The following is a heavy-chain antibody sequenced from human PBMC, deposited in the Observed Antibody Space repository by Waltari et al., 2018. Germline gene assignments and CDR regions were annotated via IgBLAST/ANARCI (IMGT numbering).Heavy chain of an antibody. V-gene: IGHV4-31*01. CDR3: ARGKVRYCSSTSCYEGGWFDP. D-gene: IGHD2-2*01. CDR2: IYYSGST. CDR1: GGSISSGGYY. Sequence: QVQLQESGPGLVKPSQTLSLTCTVSGGSISSGGYYWSWIRQHPGKGLEWIGYIYYSGSTYYNPSLKSLVTISVDTSKNQFSRKLSSVTAADTAVYYCARGKVRYCSSTSCYEGGWFDPWGQGTLVTVSS. J-gene: IGHJ5*02.